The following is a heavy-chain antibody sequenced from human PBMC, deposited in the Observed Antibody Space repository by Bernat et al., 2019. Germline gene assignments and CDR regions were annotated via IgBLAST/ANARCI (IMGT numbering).Heavy chain of an antibody. CDR3: TRRYSGRGFDY. Sequence: QLQLHESGPGLVKPSETLSLTCTVSGGSISSSSYYWGWIRQPPGKGLEWIGSIYYSGTTYYNPSLKSRVTISVYTSKNQFSLRLSSVTAADTAVYYCTRRYSGRGFDYWGQGTLVTVSS. CDR1: GGSISSSSYY. CDR2: IYYSGTT. D-gene: IGHD3-9*01. V-gene: IGHV4-39*01. J-gene: IGHJ4*02.